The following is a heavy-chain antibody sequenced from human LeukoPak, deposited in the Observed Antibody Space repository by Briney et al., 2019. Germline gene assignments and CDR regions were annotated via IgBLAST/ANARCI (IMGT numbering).Heavy chain of an antibody. CDR3: ARDLSGYYDSSEIDY. Sequence: GGSLRLSCAASGFTFSSYAMNWVRQAPGKGLEWISSIISSSYIYYADSVKGRFTISRDNAKNSLYLQMNSLRAEDTAVYYCARDLSGYYDSSEIDYWGQGTLVTVSS. D-gene: IGHD3-22*01. CDR2: IISSSYI. V-gene: IGHV3-21*01. CDR1: GFTFSSYA. J-gene: IGHJ4*02.